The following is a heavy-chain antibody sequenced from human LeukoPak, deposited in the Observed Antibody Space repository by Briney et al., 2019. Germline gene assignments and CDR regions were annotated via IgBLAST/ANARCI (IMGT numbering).Heavy chain of an antibody. CDR2: IYYSGST. CDR1: GGSISSGGYY. CDR3: ARAPEYYYDSSGYYFDY. Sequence: SETLSLTCTVSGGSISSGGYYWSWLRQHPGKGLEWIGYIYYSGSTYYNPSLKSRVTISVDTSKNQFSLKLSSVTAADTAVYYCARAPEYYYDSSGYYFDYWGQGTLVTVSS. J-gene: IGHJ4*02. D-gene: IGHD3-22*01. V-gene: IGHV4-31*03.